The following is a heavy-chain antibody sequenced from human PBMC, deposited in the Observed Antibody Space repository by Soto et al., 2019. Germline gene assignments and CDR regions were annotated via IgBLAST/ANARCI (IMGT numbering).Heavy chain of an antibody. CDR3: ARAAFSYASISPFPY. CDR2: IATTTSYI. CDR1: GFSFSSYT. V-gene: IGHV3-21*01. J-gene: IGHJ4*02. Sequence: LRLSCVASGFSFSSYTMSWVRQAPGKGLEWVSSIATTTSYIYYADSVKGRFTISRDNAKNSLYLQMNSLRAEDTALYYCARAAFSYASISPFPYWGQGTLVTVSS. D-gene: IGHD3-16*01.